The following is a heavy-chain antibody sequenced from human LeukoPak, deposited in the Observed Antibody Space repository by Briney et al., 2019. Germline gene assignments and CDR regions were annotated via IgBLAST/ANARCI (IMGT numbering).Heavy chain of an antibody. V-gene: IGHV1-24*01. CDR2: LDPEDGET. J-gene: IGHJ4*02. CDR1: GSTLSEVS. CDR3: TTVGAVAGRGPYFFDY. Sequence: ASVKVSCKVSGSTLSEVSMHWVRQAPGKGREWMGGLDPEDGETIYTQKFQGRVTMTEDTSTDTAFMEVRSLTSEDTAMYYCTTVGAVAGRGPYFFDYWGQGSLVTVSS. D-gene: IGHD6-19*01.